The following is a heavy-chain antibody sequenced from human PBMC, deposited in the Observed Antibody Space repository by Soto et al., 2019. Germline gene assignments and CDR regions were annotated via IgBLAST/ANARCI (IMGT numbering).Heavy chain of an antibody. D-gene: IGHD4-17*01. J-gene: IGHJ3*02. Sequence: QVQLQESGPGLVKPSETLSLTCTVSGGSISSYYWSWIRQPPGKGLEWIGYIYYSGSTNYNPSPKSRVTISVDTSKNQFSLKLSSVTAADTAVYYCARQYGDYVRGAFDIWGQGTMVTVSS. CDR2: IYYSGST. V-gene: IGHV4-59*01. CDR1: GGSISSYY. CDR3: ARQYGDYVRGAFDI.